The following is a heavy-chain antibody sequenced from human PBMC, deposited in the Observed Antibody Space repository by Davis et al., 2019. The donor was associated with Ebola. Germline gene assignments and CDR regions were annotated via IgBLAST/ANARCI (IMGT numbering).Heavy chain of an antibody. CDR1: GGTFSSYA. CDR3: ARCRERITIFGSARLYGMDV. J-gene: IGHJ6*02. CDR2: VVPTLRIT. V-gene: IGHV1-69*04. Sequence: SVKVSCKASGGTFSSYAISWVRQAPGQGLEWMGRVVPTLRITNYAQKFRARVTISADKSTGTAYMEFSGLRFEDTAVYYCARCRERITIFGSARLYGMDVWGQGTTVTVSS. D-gene: IGHD3-3*01.